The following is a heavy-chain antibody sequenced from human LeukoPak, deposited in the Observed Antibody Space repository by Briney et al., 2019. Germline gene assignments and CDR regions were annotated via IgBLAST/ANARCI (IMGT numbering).Heavy chain of an antibody. CDR3: ARVYSANGYGSGYYDY. Sequence: GGSLRLSCAASGFTFSNAWMSWVRQAPGKGLEWVSAITNTSNHINYADSVKGRFTISRDSANNSLYLQMNSLRAEDTAVYYCARVYSANGYGSGYYDYWGQGTLVTVPS. D-gene: IGHD3-10*01. CDR1: GFTFSNAW. CDR2: ITNTSNHI. J-gene: IGHJ4*02. V-gene: IGHV3-21*01.